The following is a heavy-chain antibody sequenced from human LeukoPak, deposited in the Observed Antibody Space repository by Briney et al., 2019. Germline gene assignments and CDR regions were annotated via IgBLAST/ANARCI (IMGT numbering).Heavy chain of an antibody. D-gene: IGHD6-13*01. Sequence: GGFLRLSSAASGFTSSSYAMSWVRQAPGKGLEWVSAISGIGGSTYYADSVKDRFTISRDNSKNTLYLQMNSLRAEDTAVYYCAKDLGGSSWYPYYFDYWGQGTLVTVSS. CDR1: GFTSSSYA. V-gene: IGHV3-23*01. CDR2: ISGIGGST. J-gene: IGHJ4*02. CDR3: AKDLGGSSWYPYYFDY.